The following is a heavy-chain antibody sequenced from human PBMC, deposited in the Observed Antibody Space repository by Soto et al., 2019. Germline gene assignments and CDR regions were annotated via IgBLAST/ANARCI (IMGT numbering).Heavy chain of an antibody. CDR3: AHRLGYYDSSDFQH. D-gene: IGHD3-22*01. J-gene: IGHJ1*01. CDR2: IYWDDDN. V-gene: IGHV2-5*02. CDR1: GSSLSTSGVG. Sequence: QITLKESGPTLVKPTQTLTLTCTFSGSSLSTSGVGVGWIRQPPGKALEWLALIYWDDDNRYSPALNSRLTITKATSKTQVVLTMPNMDPVNTATHDCAHRLGYYDSSDFQHWGQGTLVTVSS.